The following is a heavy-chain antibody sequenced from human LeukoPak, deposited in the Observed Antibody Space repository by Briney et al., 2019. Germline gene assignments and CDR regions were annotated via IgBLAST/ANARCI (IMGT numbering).Heavy chain of an antibody. CDR2: IYSGGTT. V-gene: IGHV3-53*01. Sequence: GGSLRLSCAASGFTVSSNYMSWVRQAPGKGLEWVSIIYSGGTTYYTDSVKGRFTISRDNSKNTLYLQMNSLRVEDTAMYYCAKDVPSDYGHSVVWGRGTLISVSS. D-gene: IGHD4-17*01. CDR3: AKDVPSDYGHSVV. J-gene: IGHJ2*01. CDR1: GFTVSSNY.